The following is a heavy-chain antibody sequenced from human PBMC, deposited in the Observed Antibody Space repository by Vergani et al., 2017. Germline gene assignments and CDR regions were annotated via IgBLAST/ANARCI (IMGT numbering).Heavy chain of an antibody. J-gene: IGHJ4*02. Sequence: QLQLQESGPGLVKPSETLSLTCTVSGGSLSSSSYYWGWIRQPPGKGLEWIGNIYYIGSTYYNPSLKSRVTITVDTSTNQFSLKLSSVTAADTALYYCARRVSYYLDEYYFDYWGQGTLVTVSS. CDR1: GGSLSSSSYY. CDR3: ARRVSYYLDEYYFDY. CDR2: IYYIGST. V-gene: IGHV4-39*01. D-gene: IGHD1-26*01.